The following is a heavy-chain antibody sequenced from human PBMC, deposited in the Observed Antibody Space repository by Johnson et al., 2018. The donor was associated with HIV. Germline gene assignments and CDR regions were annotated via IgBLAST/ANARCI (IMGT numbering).Heavy chain of an antibody. CDR2: IYSGGST. J-gene: IGHJ3*02. CDR1: GFTVSSNY. V-gene: IGHV3-66*01. CDR3: ARGDDSRAWGAFDI. D-gene: IGHD3-22*01. Sequence: VQLVASGGGLVQPGGYLRLSCAASGFTVSSNYMSWVRQAPGKGLEWVSVIYSGGSTYYADSVKGRFTISRDNSKNTLYLQMNSLRAEDTAVYYCARGDDSRAWGAFDIWGQGTMVTVSS.